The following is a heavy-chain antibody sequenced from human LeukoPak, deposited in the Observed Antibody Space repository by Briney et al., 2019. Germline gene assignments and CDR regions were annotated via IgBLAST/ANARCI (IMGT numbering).Heavy chain of an antibody. V-gene: IGHV1-46*01. CDR1: GYTFTSYY. Sequence: ASVKVSCKASGYTFTSYYMHWVRQAPGQGLEWMGIINPSGGSTSYAQKFQGRVTMTRDMSTSTVYMELSSLRSEDTAVYYCARDPSYYYGSGSNDWFDPWGQGTLVTVSS. D-gene: IGHD3-10*01. CDR2: INPSGGST. CDR3: ARDPSYYYGSGSNDWFDP. J-gene: IGHJ5*02.